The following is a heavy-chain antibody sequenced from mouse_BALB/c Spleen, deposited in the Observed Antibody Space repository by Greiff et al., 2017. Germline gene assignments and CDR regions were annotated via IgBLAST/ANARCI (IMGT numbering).Heavy chain of an antibody. Sequence: QVQLKESGPDLVAPSQSLSITCTVSGFSLTSYGVHWVRQPPGKGLEWLVVIWSDGSTTYNSALKSRLSISKDNSKSQVFLKMNSLQTDDTAMYYCARHLGNYGYFDVWGAGTTVTVSS. CDR1: GFSLTSYG. D-gene: IGHD2-1*01. CDR2: IWSDGST. V-gene: IGHV2-6-2*01. CDR3: ARHLGNYGYFDV. J-gene: IGHJ1*01.